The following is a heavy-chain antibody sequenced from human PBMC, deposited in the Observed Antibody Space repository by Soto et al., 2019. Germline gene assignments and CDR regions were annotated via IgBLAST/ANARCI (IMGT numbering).Heavy chain of an antibody. V-gene: IGHV3-21*01. D-gene: IGHD3-22*01. CDR2: ISSSSSYI. Sequence: PGGSLRLSCAASGFTFSSYSMNWVRQAPGKGLEWVSSISSSSSYIYYADSVKGRFTISRDNAKNSLYLQMNSLRAEDTAVYYCARVAPDYYDSSGPSIDYWGQGTLVTVSS. CDR1: GFTFSSYS. J-gene: IGHJ4*02. CDR3: ARVAPDYYDSSGPSIDY.